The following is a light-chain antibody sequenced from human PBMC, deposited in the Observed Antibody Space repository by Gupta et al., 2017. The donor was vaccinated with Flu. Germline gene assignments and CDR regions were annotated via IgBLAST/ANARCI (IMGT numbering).Light chain of an antibody. CDR1: QSISRW. V-gene: IGKV1-5*03. CDR3: RQENTSSRT. J-gene: IGKJ1*01. CDR2: KAS. Sequence: PSTLSPSKGARVTISCRASQSISRWLAWYQQKPGTTPNILVYKASTIESGVRSSFSGCGTGTAFTLSISGLQHYDFASCHRRQENTSSRTFGQGTKVEIK.